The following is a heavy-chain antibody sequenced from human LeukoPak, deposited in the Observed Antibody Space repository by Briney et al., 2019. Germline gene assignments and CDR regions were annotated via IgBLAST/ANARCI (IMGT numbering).Heavy chain of an antibody. CDR1: GGSISSYY. Sequence: KASETLSLTCTVSGGSISSYYWSWIRQPAGKGLEWIGRIYTSGSPNYNPSLKTRVTMSGDTSKTQFSLKLSSVTAAHAPVFFCARVIESPVPGWLPPFYDMDVWGKGTTVTVSS. CDR3: ARVIESPVPGWLPPFYDMDV. CDR2: IYTSGSP. D-gene: IGHD6-19*01. J-gene: IGHJ6*03. V-gene: IGHV4-4*07.